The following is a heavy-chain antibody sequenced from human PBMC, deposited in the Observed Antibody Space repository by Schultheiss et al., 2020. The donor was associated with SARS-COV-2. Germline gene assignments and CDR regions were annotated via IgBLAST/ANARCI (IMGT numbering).Heavy chain of an antibody. Sequence: ASVKVSCKTSGYTFATYDINWVRQATGQGLEWMGWMNPNSGGTNYAQKFQGRVTMTRDTSISTAYMELSRLRSDDTAVYYCARPELVGALYYFDYWGQGTLVTVSS. CDR1: GYTFATYD. CDR3: ARPELVGALYYFDY. V-gene: IGHV1-2*02. D-gene: IGHD1-26*01. CDR2: MNPNSGGT. J-gene: IGHJ4*02.